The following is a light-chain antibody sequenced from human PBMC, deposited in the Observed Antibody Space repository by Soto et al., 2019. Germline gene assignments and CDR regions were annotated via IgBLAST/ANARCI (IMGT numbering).Light chain of an antibody. J-gene: IGLJ1*01. CDR2: GKG. CDR3: AAWDDSLNGYV. CDR1: SSNIGSNA. V-gene: IGLV1-44*01. Sequence: QAVVTQPPSTSGTPGQRVTISCSGSSSNIGSNAVNWYQQVPGTAPKLLIYGKGQRPSGVPERFSASKSGASAFLAISGLQSEDEADYYCAAWDDSLNGYVFGPGTKLTVL.